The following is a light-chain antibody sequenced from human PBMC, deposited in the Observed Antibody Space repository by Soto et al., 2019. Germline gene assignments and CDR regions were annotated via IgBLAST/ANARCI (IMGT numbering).Light chain of an antibody. J-gene: IGKJ1*01. CDR1: QSVARRN. Sequence: EIVLTQSPGTLSLSPGERATLSCRASQSVARRNLAWYQQKSGQAPRLLIYGASSRAIHTPDRFSGSGSGTDFTLTISGLEPEDFAVYYCQHFGNSLWTFGQGTKV. CDR2: GAS. V-gene: IGKV3-20*01. CDR3: QHFGNSLWT.